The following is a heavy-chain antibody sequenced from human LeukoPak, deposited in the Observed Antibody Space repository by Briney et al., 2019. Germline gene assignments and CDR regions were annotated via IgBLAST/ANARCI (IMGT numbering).Heavy chain of an antibody. CDR3: ARGECSGGSCYPGEYYYYMDV. J-gene: IGHJ6*03. D-gene: IGHD2-15*01. Sequence: ASVKVSCKASGYTFTGYYMHWVQQAPGQGLEWMGWINPNSGCTNYAQKFQGRVTITRDTSISTAYMELRRQSSDDTAVFCCARGECSGGSCYPGEYYYYMDVWGKGTTVTVSS. CDR1: GYTFTGYY. CDR2: INPNSGCT. V-gene: IGHV1-2*02.